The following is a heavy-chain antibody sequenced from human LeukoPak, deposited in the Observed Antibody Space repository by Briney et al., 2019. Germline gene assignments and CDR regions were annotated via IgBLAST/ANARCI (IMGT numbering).Heavy chain of an antibody. Sequence: GGSLRLSCAASGFTFSDYYMTWIRQAPGKGLEWLSYISPSSGYAPYADSVKGRFTISRDNAMNSLYLQMSSLRAEDTAVYYCARNAYGAQTPSDVWGHGTTVTVSS. CDR3: ARNAYGAQTPSDV. V-gene: IGHV3-11*03. CDR1: GFTFSDYY. CDR2: ISPSSGYA. D-gene: IGHD4-17*01. J-gene: IGHJ6*02.